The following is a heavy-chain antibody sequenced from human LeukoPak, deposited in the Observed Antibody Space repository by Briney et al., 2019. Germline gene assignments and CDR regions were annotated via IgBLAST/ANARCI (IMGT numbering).Heavy chain of an antibody. CDR2: INNHGIP. J-gene: IGHJ1*01. D-gene: IGHD3-16*01. CDR1: GFTFRNSW. Sequence: GGSLRLSCAASGFTFRNSWMYWVRQATGNGLVWIANINNHGIPMYEASVTGRFTISSDNTRDTLYLQINGLRVDDAAGYYCARVRGGNWGRGTLVTVSS. CDR3: ARVRGGN. V-gene: IGHV3-74*03.